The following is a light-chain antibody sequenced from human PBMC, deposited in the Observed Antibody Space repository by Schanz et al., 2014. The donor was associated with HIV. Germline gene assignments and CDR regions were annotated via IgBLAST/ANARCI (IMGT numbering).Light chain of an antibody. CDR3: VVYVGNGIRV. V-gene: IGLV8-61*01. J-gene: IGLJ3*02. Sequence: QTVVTQEPSLSVSPGGTVTLTCGLSSGSVSTNHFPSWYQQTPGQAPRTLMYSTNSRSSGVPGRFSGSILGNKAALTITGAQSDDESDYYCVVYVGNGIRVFGGGTKLTVL. CDR2: STN. CDR1: SGSVSTNHF.